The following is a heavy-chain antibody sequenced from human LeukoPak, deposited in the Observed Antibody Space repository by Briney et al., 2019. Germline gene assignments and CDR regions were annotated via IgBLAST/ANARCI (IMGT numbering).Heavy chain of an antibody. J-gene: IGHJ4*02. CDR1: GNTFSGYY. Sequence: ASVKVSCKASGNTFSGYYLHWVRQAPGQGLEWMGWIKPNSGDTNHTQNFQGRVTMTRDTSISTAYMELSRLRSDDTAVYYCATPARRGSGWYLDYWGQGTLVTVSS. D-gene: IGHD6-19*01. CDR2: IKPNSGDT. CDR3: ATPARRGSGWYLDY. V-gene: IGHV1-2*02.